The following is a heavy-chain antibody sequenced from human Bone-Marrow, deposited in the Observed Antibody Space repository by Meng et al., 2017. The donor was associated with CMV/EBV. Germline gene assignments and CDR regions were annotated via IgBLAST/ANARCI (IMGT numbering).Heavy chain of an antibody. CDR2: IIPILGIA. CDR1: GGTFSSYT. J-gene: IGHJ3*02. V-gene: IGHV1-69*02. CDR3: AKNQLLSISAFDI. D-gene: IGHD2-2*01. Sequence: SVKVSCKASGGTFSSYTISWVRQAPGQGLEWMGRIIPILGIANYAQKFQGRVTITADKSTSTAYMELSSLRSEDTAVYYCAKNQLLSISAFDIWGQGTIVTVSS.